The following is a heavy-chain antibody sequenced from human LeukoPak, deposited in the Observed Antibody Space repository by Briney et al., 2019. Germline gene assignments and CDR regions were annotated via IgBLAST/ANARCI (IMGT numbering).Heavy chain of an antibody. V-gene: IGHV3-30*02. CDR3: AKDLHAWIQLWSGLDAFDI. Sequence: QPGGSLRLSCAASGFTFSSYGMHWVRQAPGKGLEWVAFIRYDGSNKCYADSVKGRFTISRDNSKNTLYLQMNSLRAEDTAVYYCAKDLHAWIQLWSGLDAFDIWGQGTMVTVSS. CDR2: IRYDGSNK. J-gene: IGHJ3*02. D-gene: IGHD5-18*01. CDR1: GFTFSSYG.